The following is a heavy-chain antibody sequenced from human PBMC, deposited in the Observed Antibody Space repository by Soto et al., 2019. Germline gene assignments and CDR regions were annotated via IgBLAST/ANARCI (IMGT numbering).Heavy chain of an antibody. CDR1: GGTFSSYA. Sequence: QVQLVQSGAEVKKPGSSVKVSCKASGGTFSSYAISWVRQAPGQGLEWMGGIIPILGTANYAQKFQGRVTITADESTSTGFLELSSLRSEDPAVYYWARTTTIAAAGSPDSWGQGTLVTVSS. D-gene: IGHD6-13*01. J-gene: IGHJ5*01. V-gene: IGHV1-69*11. CDR3: ARTTTIAAAGSPDS. CDR2: IIPILGTA.